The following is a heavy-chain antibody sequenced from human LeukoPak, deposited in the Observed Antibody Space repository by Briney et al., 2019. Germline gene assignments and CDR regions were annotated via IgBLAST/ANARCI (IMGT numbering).Heavy chain of an antibody. V-gene: IGHV1-2*02. CDR3: ARDPVPKYSSSSGYAFDI. CDR2: INPNSGGT. CDR1: GYTFTGYY. J-gene: IGHJ3*02. D-gene: IGHD6-6*01. Sequence: ASVKVSCKASGYTFTGYYMHWVRQAPGQGLEWMGWINPNSGGTNYAQKFQGRVTMTRGTSISTAYMELSRLRSEDTAVYYCARDPVPKYSSSSGYAFDIWGQGTMVTVSS.